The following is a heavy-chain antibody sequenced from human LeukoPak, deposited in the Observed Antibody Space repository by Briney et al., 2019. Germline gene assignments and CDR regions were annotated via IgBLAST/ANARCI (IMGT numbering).Heavy chain of an antibody. CDR2: IKNNVDGGTT. CDR3: TAMASMYCSSSGCSTLFDY. V-gene: IGHV3-15*01. J-gene: IGHJ4*02. Sequence: GGSLRLSSAASGLIISNTYLTWVRQAPGKGLEWGGHIKNNVDGGTTEYAAPVEGRFIISRDDSKHTVSLQMDSLKAEDTAVYYCTAMASMYCSSSGCSTLFDYWGQGILVTVSS. CDR1: GLIISNTY. D-gene: IGHD2-2*02.